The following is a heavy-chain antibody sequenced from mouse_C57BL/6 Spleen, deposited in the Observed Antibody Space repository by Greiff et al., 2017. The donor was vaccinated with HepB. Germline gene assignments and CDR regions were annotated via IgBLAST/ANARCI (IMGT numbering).Heavy chain of an antibody. CDR3: ARWSYGYYAMDY. CDR2: IDPSDSYT. CDR1: GYTFTSYW. V-gene: IGHV1-69*01. D-gene: IGHD1-1*01. Sequence: VQLQQPGAELVMPGASVKLSCKASGYTFTSYWMHWVKQRPGQGLEWIGEIDPSDSYTNYNQKFKGKSTLTVDKSSSTAYMQLSSLTSEDSAVYYCARWSYGYYAMDYWGQGTSVTVSS. J-gene: IGHJ4*01.